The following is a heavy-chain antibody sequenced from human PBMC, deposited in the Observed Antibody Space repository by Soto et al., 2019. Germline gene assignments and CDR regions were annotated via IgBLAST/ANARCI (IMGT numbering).Heavy chain of an antibody. CDR3: ARGRGHGYGIDY. CDR1: NGSISGGDHY. D-gene: IGHD5-18*01. V-gene: IGHV4-30-4*01. CDR2: IKYSGST. J-gene: IGHJ4*02. Sequence: QVQLQESGPGLVKPSQTLSLTCSVSNGSISGGDHYWSWIRQPPGKGLEWIGHIKYSGSTYYNPSLTSRVTMSVDTSENQFSVNLSSVTGADTAFYYCARGRGHGYGIDYWGQGGLVSVSS.